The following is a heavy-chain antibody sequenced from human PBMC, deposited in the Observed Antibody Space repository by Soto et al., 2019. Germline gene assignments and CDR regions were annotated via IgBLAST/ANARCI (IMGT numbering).Heavy chain of an antibody. V-gene: IGHV3-15*01. J-gene: IGHJ4*02. D-gene: IGHD4-17*01. CDR2: IKSKTDGGTT. Sequence: PGGSLRLSCVASGFTFSNAWMSWVRQAPGKGLEWVGRIKSKTDGGTTDYAAPVKGRFTISRDDSKSTLYLQMNSLKTEDTAVYFCTTDDYGVRYYFDYWGQGTLVTVSS. CDR1: GFTFSNAW. CDR3: TTDDYGVRYYFDY.